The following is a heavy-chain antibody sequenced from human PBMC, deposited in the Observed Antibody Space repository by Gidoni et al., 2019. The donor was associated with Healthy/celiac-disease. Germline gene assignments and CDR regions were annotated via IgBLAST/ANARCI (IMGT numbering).Heavy chain of an antibody. CDR3: ARVVRGYGDPGGYYYYGMDV. J-gene: IGHJ6*02. CDR1: GGAISSYY. V-gene: IGHV4-59*01. Sequence: QVQLQESGPGLVKPSETLSLTCTVSGGAISSYYWSWIRQPPGKGLEWIGYIYYSGSTNYNPSLKSRVTISVDTSKNQFSLKLSSVTAADTAVYYCARVVRGYGDPGGYYYYGMDVWGQGTTVTVSS. CDR2: IYYSGST. D-gene: IGHD4-17*01.